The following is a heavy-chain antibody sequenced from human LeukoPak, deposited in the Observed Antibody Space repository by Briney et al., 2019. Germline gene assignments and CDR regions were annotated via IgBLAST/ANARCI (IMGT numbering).Heavy chain of an antibody. V-gene: IGHV1-46*01. Sequence: ASVKVSCKASGYTFTSYFMHWVRQAPGQGLEWMGIINPSGGSTSYAQKFQGRATMTRDTSTSAVYMALRSLRSEDTAVYYCARGIRDGYNPFDYWGQGTLVTVSS. CDR1: GYTFTSYF. J-gene: IGHJ4*02. CDR3: ARGIRDGYNPFDY. D-gene: IGHD5-24*01. CDR2: INPSGGST.